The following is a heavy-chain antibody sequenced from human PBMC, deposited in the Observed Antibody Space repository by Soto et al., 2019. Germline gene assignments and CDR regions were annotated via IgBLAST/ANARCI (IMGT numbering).Heavy chain of an antibody. CDR1: GDSVSSNSAA. J-gene: IGHJ6*02. CDR3: AREGVAVAGTIYYGMDV. CDR2: TYYRSKWYN. Sequence: SQTLSLTCAISGDSVSSNSAAWNWIRQSPSRGLEWLGRTYYRSKWYNDYAVSVKSRITINPDTSKNQFSLQPNSVTPEDTAVYYCAREGVAVAGTIYYGMDVWGQGTTVTVS. D-gene: IGHD6-13*01. V-gene: IGHV6-1*01.